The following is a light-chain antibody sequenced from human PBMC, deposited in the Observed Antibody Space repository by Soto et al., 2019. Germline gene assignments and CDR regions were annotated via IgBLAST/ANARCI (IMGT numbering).Light chain of an antibody. Sequence: EFVLTQSPATLSLSPGERATLSCRASQSTSTYLAWYQQKPGQAPRLLIYDASNRATGIPARFSGSGSGTDFTLTISRLVPEDFAVYYCQHYGGAPLTFGQGTRLEIK. J-gene: IGKJ5*01. CDR3: QHYGGAPLT. CDR1: QSTSTY. CDR2: DAS. V-gene: IGKV3-11*01.